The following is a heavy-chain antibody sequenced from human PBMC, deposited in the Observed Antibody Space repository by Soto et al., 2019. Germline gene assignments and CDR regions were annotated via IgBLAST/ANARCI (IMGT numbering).Heavy chain of an antibody. Sequence: SETLSLTCTVSGGSISSYYWSWIRQPPGKRLEWIGYVYYSGTTNYNPSLKSRVTISVDLSKNQFSLRLSSVTTADTALYYCARATAVPNTLRSRYFFDYWGQGTLVTVSS. V-gene: IGHV4-59*01. CDR2: VYYSGTT. D-gene: IGHD4-17*01. J-gene: IGHJ4*02. CDR3: ARATAVPNTLRSRYFFDY. CDR1: GGSISSYY.